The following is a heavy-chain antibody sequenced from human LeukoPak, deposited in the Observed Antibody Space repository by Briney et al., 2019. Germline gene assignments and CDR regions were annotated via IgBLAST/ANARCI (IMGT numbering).Heavy chain of an antibody. CDR2: IYWNDDK. D-gene: IGHD3-3*01. Sequence: SGPTLVKPTQTLTLTCTFSGFSLSTSGVGVGWIRQPPGKALEWLALIYWNDDKRYSPSLKSRLTITKGTSKNQVVLTMTNMDPVDTATYYCAHRTFWSGDYMEAGYYFDYWGQGTLVTVSS. CDR3: AHRTFWSGDYMEAGYYFDY. J-gene: IGHJ4*02. CDR1: GFSLSTSGVG. V-gene: IGHV2-5*01.